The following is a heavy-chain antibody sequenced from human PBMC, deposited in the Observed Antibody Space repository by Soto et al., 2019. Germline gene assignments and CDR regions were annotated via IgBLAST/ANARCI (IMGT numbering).Heavy chain of an antibody. J-gene: IGHJ6*02. CDR3: AKDLGLEGVGDTINYYYYGMDV. Sequence: GASVKVSCKVSGYTLTELSMHWVRQAPGKGLEWMGGFDPEDGETIYAQKFQGRVTMTEDTSTDTAYMELSSLRSEDTAVYYCAKDLGLEGVGDTINYYYYGMDVWGQGTTVTVSS. CDR2: FDPEDGET. CDR1: GYTLTELS. D-gene: IGHD1-26*01. V-gene: IGHV1-24*01.